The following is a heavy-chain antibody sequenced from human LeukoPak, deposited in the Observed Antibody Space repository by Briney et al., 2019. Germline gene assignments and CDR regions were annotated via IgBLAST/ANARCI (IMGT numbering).Heavy chain of an antibody. CDR1: GGSISSGGYY. V-gene: IGHV4-31*03. CDR2: IYYSGST. D-gene: IGHD2-2*01. Sequence: SETLSLTCTVSGGSISSGGYYWSWIRQHPGKGLEWIGYIYYSGSTYYNPSLKSRVTISVDTSKNQFSLKLSSVPAADTAVYYCARVSRVVPAAISSYYYYGMDVWGQGTTVTVSS. CDR3: ARVSRVVPAAISSYYYYGMDV. J-gene: IGHJ6*02.